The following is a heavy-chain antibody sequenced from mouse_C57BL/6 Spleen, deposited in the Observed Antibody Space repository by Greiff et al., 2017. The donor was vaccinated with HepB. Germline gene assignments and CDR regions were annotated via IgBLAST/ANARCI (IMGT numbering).Heavy chain of an antibody. D-gene: IGHD2-1*01. CDR2: IDPSDSYT. CDR3: ASYYGNSFDY. V-gene: IGHV1-69*01. J-gene: IGHJ2*01. Sequence: QVQLQQPGAELVMPGASVKLSCKASGYTSTSYWMHWVKQRPGQGLEWIGEIDPSDSYTNYNQKFKGKSTLTVDKSSSTAYMQLSSLTSEDSAVYYCASYYGNSFDYWGQGTTLTVSS. CDR1: GYTSTSYW.